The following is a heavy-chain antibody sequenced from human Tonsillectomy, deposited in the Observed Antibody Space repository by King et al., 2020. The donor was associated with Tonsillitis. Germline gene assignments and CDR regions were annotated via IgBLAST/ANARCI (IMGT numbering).Heavy chain of an antibody. CDR2: ISDSGVTI. J-gene: IGHJ3*02. Sequence: VQLVESGGDLIQPEGSLRLSCAASGFTFSSYVMNWVRQAPGKGLEWVSYISDSGVTIYYADSVKGRFTISRDNAKNSLYLQMNSLRAEDTSVYYCARAAWYYDSSGYLHVDAFDIWGQGTMVTVSS. D-gene: IGHD3-22*01. V-gene: IGHV3-48*03. CDR1: GFTFSSYV. CDR3: ARAAWYYDSSGYLHVDAFDI.